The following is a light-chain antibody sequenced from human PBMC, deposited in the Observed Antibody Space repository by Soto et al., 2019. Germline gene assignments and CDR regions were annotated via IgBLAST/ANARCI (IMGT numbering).Light chain of an antibody. CDR2: GAS. CDR3: QHYDGYSALT. J-gene: IGKJ4*01. Sequence: DIKMTQSPSTLSASVGDRVIITCRASQSISSWLAWYQQKPGKAPKLLIYGASSLDSGVPSRFSGSGSGPEFTLTISSLQPDDFATDYCQHYDGYSALTFGGGTKVEIK. V-gene: IGKV1-5*03. CDR1: QSISSW.